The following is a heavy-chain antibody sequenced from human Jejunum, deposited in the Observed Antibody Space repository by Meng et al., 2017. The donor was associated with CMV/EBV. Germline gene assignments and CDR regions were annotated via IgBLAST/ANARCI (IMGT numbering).Heavy chain of an antibody. V-gene: IGHV3-74*01. CDR1: GFTFSSYW. Sequence: EVPLEEAGGVLVQPGGSLGISCAASGFTFSSYWMHWVRQAPGKGLVWVSRINNDGSSTSYADSVKGRFTISRDNAKNSLYLQMNSLRADDTAIYYCARVRDLVHWSFDLWGRGTLVTVSS. CDR3: ARVRDLVHWSFDL. J-gene: IGHJ2*01. CDR2: INNDGSST.